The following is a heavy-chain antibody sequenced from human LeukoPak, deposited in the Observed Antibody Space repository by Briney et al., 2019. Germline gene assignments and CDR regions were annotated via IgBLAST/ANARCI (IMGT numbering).Heavy chain of an antibody. J-gene: IGHJ4*02. CDR2: IWYDGSNK. CDR1: GFTFSSYG. Sequence: GGSLRLSCAASGFTFSSYGMHWIRQAPGKGLEWVAVIWYDGSNKYYADSVKGRFTISRDNAKNSLYLQMNSLRAEDTAVYYCARKGVVGATGDYWGQGTLVTVSS. V-gene: IGHV3-33*01. D-gene: IGHD1-26*01. CDR3: ARKGVVGATGDY.